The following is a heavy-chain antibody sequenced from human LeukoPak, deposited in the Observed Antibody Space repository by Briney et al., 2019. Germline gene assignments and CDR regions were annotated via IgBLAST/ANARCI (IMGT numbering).Heavy chain of an antibody. CDR3: AREAGIAAADYNWFDP. Sequence: ASVKVSCKASGYTFTSYAMHWVRQAPGQRLEWMGWINAGNGNTKYSQKFQGRVTITRDTSASTAYMELSSLRSEDTAVYYCAREAGIAAADYNWFDPLGPGNPGHRLL. CDR1: GYTFTSYA. CDR2: INAGNGNT. D-gene: IGHD6-13*01. J-gene: IGHJ5*02. V-gene: IGHV1-3*01.